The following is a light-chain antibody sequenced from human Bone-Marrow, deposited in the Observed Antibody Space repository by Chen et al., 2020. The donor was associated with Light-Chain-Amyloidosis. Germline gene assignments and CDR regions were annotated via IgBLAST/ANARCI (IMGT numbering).Light chain of an antibody. V-gene: IGLV6-57*01. Sequence: NFMLTQPHSVSESPGKTVIISCTRSSGSIATNYVQWYQQRPGSSPTTVIYEDDQRPSGVPDRSSGSIDRSSNSASLTISGLKNEDEADYYCQSYQGSSQGVFGGGTKLTVL. CDR3: QSYQGSSQGV. CDR2: EDD. CDR1: SGSIATNY. J-gene: IGLJ3*02.